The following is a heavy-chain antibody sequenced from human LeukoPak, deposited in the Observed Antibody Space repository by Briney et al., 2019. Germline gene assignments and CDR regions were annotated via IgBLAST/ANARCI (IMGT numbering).Heavy chain of an antibody. J-gene: IGHJ4*02. CDR3: AKGGTEGYDILTGLDY. V-gene: IGHV3-23*01. CDR1: GFTFSSYA. Sequence: PGVSLRLSCAASGFTFSSYAMSWVRQAPGKGLEWVSAISGSGGSTYYADSVKGRFTISRDNSKNTLYLQMNSLRAEDTAVYYCAKGGTEGYDILTGLDYWGQGTLVTVSS. CDR2: ISGSGGST. D-gene: IGHD3-9*01.